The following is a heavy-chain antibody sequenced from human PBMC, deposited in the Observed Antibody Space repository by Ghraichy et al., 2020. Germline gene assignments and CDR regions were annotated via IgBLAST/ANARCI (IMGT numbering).Heavy chain of an antibody. D-gene: IGHD3-3*01. Sequence: LSLTCAASGFTFSSYEMNWVRQAPGKGLEWVSYISSSGSTIYYADSVKGRFTISRDNAKNSLYLQMNSLRAEDTAVYYCARAGPKNYDFWSGSHGMDVWGQGTTVTVSS. CDR3: ARAGPKNYDFWSGSHGMDV. V-gene: IGHV3-48*03. CDR2: ISSSGSTI. CDR1: GFTFSSYE. J-gene: IGHJ6*02.